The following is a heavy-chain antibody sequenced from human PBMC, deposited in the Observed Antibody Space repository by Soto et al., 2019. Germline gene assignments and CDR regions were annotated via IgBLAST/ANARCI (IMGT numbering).Heavy chain of an antibody. D-gene: IGHD3-9*01. CDR1: GASITSVDYY. CDR2: IYYRGTS. V-gene: IGHV4-30-4*01. CDR3: AGALGILAGYNRP. Sequence: PSETLSLTCTVSGASITSVDYYWSWIRQSPGTGLEWIGYIYYRGTSYYNPSLKSRVSMSVDTSKNQFSLKLESVTAADTAVYYCAGALGILAGYNRPWGQGTLVTVSS. J-gene: IGHJ4*03.